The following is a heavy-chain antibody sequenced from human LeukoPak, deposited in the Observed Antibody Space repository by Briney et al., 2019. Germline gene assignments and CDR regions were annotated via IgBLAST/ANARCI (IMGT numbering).Heavy chain of an antibody. J-gene: IGHJ4*02. Sequence: GGSLRLSCAASGFTFSSYAMHWVRQAPGKGLEYVSAISSNGGSTYYANSVKGRFTISRDNSKNTLYLQMNSLRAEDTAVYYCARDSEGSWYLDYWGQGTLVTVSS. CDR1: GFTFSSYA. CDR2: ISSNGGST. D-gene: IGHD6-13*01. CDR3: ARDSEGSWYLDY. V-gene: IGHV3-64*01.